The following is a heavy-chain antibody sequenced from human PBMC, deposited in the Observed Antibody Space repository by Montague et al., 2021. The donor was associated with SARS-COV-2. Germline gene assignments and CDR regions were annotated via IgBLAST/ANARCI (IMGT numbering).Heavy chain of an antibody. CDR1: GGSISSSSYY. CDR3: AAGEKDIAGSSWDVFYYYGMDV. D-gene: IGHD6-13*01. Sequence: SETLSLTCTVSGGSISSSSYYWGWIRQPPGKGLEWIGSIYYSGSTYYNPSLKSRVTISVDTSKNQFSLKLSSVTAADTAVYYCAAGEKDIAGSSWDVFYYYGMDVWGQGTTVTVSS. J-gene: IGHJ6*02. CDR2: IYYSGST. V-gene: IGHV4-39*01.